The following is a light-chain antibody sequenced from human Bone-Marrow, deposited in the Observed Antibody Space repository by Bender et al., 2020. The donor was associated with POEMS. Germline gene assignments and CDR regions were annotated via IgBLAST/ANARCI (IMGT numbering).Light chain of an antibody. CDR2: EVT. J-gene: IGLJ2*01. CDR1: SSDIGAYNS. CDR3: TSQGSSSTLVL. V-gene: IGLV2-14*01. Sequence: QSALTQPASVSGSPGQSITISCTGTSSDIGAYNSVSWYQHHPGKAPKLLIYEVTDRPSGVSSRFSGSKSGTTASLTISGLQADDEADYYCTSQGSSSTLVLFGGGTKLTVL.